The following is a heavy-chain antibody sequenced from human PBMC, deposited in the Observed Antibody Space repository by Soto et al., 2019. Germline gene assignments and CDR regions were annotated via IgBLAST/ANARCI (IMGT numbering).Heavy chain of an antibody. Sequence: ASVKVSCKASGYSFINYDINWVRRASGQGLEWMGLVNPKGGSTVSAQKFQGRVSMTRNISISTAFLELSSLTSDDTAVYYCARTPTDFWGQGTQVTVS. V-gene: IGHV1-8*01. CDR2: VNPKGGST. CDR3: ARTPTDF. CDR1: GYSFINYD. J-gene: IGHJ4*02.